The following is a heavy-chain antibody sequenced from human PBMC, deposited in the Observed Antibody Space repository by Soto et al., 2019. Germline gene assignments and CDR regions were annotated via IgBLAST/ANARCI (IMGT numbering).Heavy chain of an antibody. CDR2: SRDKANSYTT. Sequence: EVQLVESGGGLVQPGGSLRLSCAASGFTFSDHYIDWVRQATGKGLEWVGRSRDKANSYTTEYAASVKGRFTISRDDSKNSLYLQMTSLKTEDTAVYYCAKVASSPQTRDFDYWGQGTLVTVSS. CDR1: GFTFSDHY. J-gene: IGHJ4*02. V-gene: IGHV3-72*01. D-gene: IGHD6-13*01. CDR3: AKVASSPQTRDFDY.